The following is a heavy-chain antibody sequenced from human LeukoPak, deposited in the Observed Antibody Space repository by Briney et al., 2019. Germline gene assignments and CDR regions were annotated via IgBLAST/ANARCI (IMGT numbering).Heavy chain of an antibody. V-gene: IGHV1-2*02. J-gene: IGHJ4*02. Sequence: ASVKVSCKASGYTFTGYYMHWVRPAPGQGLEWMGWINPNSGGTNYAQKFQGRVTMTRDTSISTAYMELSRLRSDDTAVYYCARGGSYYKEIFWDYWGQGTLVTVPS. CDR1: GYTFTGYY. CDR2: INPNSGGT. CDR3: ARGGSYYKEIFWDY. D-gene: IGHD1-26*01.